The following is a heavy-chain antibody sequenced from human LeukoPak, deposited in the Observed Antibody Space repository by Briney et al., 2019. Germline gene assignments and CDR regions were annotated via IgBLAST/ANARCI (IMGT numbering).Heavy chain of an antibody. CDR2: IYYIGST. J-gene: IGHJ4*02. V-gene: IGHV4-59*01. CDR1: AASIRGYY. CDR3: ARTPYYDSSGYYNDY. Sequence: KPSETLSLTCTVSAASIRGYYWSWIRQPPAKGLEWIGYIYYIGSTNYNPTLKRRITISVATSKNQFSLKLRSVTAADTADYYCARTPYYDSSGYYNDYWGQGTLVTVSS. D-gene: IGHD3-22*01.